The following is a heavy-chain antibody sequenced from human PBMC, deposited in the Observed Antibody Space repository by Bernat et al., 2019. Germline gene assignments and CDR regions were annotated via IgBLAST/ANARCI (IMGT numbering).Heavy chain of an antibody. D-gene: IGHD3-10*01. J-gene: IGHJ5*02. CDR3: ARDRAGCGSAGSWFDP. CDR2: IIPILGIA. V-gene: IGHV1-69*08. Sequence: QVQLVQSGAEVEKPGSSVKVSCKASGGTFSSYTISWVRQAPGQGLEWMGRIIPILGIANYAQKFQRRVTMTAEKSTSTAYMQVSSLRSEDTAVYSCARDRAGCGSAGSWFDPWGQGTLVTVSS. CDR1: GGTFSSYT.